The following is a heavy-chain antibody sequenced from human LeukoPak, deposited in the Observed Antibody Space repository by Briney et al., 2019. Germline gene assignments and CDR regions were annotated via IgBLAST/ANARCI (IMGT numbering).Heavy chain of an antibody. J-gene: IGHJ4*02. CDR2: IYHGGST. Sequence: SETLSLTCTVSGGSISSYYWSWIRQPPGKGLEWIGEIYHGGSTNYNPSLKSRVTISVDKSKNQFSLKLTSVTAADTAVYFCARKNWDSRGQGVAYYFDYWGQGTLVTVSS. CDR1: GGSISSYY. CDR3: ARKNWDSRGQGVAYYFDY. D-gene: IGHD3-22*01. V-gene: IGHV4-59*12.